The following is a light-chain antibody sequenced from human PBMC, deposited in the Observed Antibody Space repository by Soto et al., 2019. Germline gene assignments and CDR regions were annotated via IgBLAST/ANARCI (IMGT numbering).Light chain of an antibody. CDR1: QSVSSSY. Sequence: FTQPPGTRSLSPREKTTIFWRTSQSVSSSYLAWYQQKPGQAPRLLIYGASSRATGIPDRFSGSGSGTDFTLTITRLEPEDFAVYYWQQYGTSPPITFGQGTRLEIK. J-gene: IGKJ5*01. V-gene: IGKV3-20*01. CDR2: GAS. CDR3: QQYGTSPPIT.